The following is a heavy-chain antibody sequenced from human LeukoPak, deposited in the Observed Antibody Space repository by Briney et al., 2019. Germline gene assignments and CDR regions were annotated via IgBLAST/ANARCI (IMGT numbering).Heavy chain of an antibody. CDR2: INPSGGST. CDR3: ARAGRDGYNSGDYYYYYMDV. CDR1: GYTFTSYY. J-gene: IGHJ6*03. Sequence: ASVKVSCKASGYTFTSYYMHWVRQAPGQGLEWMGIINPSGGSTSYAQKFQGRVTMTRDTSTSTVYMELSSLRSEDTAVYYCARAGRDGYNSGDYYYYYMDVCGNGTTVTVSS. V-gene: IGHV1-46*01. D-gene: IGHD5-24*01.